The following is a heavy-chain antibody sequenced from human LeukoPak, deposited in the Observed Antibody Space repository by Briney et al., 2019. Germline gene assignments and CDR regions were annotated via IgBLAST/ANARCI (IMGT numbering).Heavy chain of an antibody. J-gene: IGHJ4*02. CDR2: LFDSGST. Sequence: PSETLSLTCTVSGASITTDYWTWIRQSPGKGLEWIGHLFDSGSTTYNPSLKSRLTISVDTSKNQFSLKLSSVTAADTAVYYCARRTFSSTFYFFDYWGQGTLVTVSS. D-gene: IGHD6-13*01. CDR1: GASITTDY. CDR3: ARRTFSSTFYFFDY. V-gene: IGHV4-59*08.